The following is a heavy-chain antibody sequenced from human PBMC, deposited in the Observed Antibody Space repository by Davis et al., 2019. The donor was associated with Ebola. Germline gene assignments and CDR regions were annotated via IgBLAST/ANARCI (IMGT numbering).Heavy chain of an antibody. CDR1: GGTFSSYA. CDR3: ARDGVPRARVGATYYFDY. D-gene: IGHD1-26*01. V-gene: IGHV1-46*01. Sequence: ASVKVSCKASGGTFSSYAISWVRQAPGQGLEWMGIINPSGGSTSYAQKFQGRVTMTRDTSTSTVYMELSSLRSEDTAVYYCARDGVPRARVGATYYFDYWGQGTLVTVSS. CDR2: INPSGGST. J-gene: IGHJ4*02.